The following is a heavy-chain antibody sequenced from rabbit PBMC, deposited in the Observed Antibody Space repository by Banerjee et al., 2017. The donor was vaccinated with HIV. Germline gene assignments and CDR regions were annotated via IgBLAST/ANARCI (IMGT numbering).Heavy chain of an antibody. CDR3: ASSTNFISAGYAV. J-gene: IGHJ4*01. CDR2: IYTSSGTT. D-gene: IGHD6-1*01. V-gene: IGHV1S45*01. CDR1: GFSFSSSYR. Sequence: QEQLEESGGDLVKPEGSLTLTCTASGFSFSSSYRICRVRQAPGKGLEWIACIYTSSGTTTYASWAKGRFTISKTSSTTVTLQMTSLTAADTATYFCASSTNFISAGYAVWGPGTLVTVS.